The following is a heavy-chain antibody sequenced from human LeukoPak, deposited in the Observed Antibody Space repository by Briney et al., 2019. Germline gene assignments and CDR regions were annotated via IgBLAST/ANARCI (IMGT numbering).Heavy chain of an antibody. Sequence: PGGSLRLSCAASGFTFSNAWMSRVRQAPGKGLEWVGRIKSKTDGGTTDYAAPVKGRFTISRDDSKNTLYLQMNSLKTEDTAVYYCTTFMITFGGVIADHDAFDIWGQGTMVTVSS. CDR1: GFTFSNAW. V-gene: IGHV3-15*01. D-gene: IGHD3-16*02. J-gene: IGHJ3*02. CDR3: TTFMITFGGVIADHDAFDI. CDR2: IKSKTDGGTT.